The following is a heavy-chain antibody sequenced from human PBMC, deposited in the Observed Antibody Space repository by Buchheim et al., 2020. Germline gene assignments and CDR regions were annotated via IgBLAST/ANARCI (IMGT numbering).Heavy chain of an antibody. J-gene: IGHJ4*02. CDR2: ISYDDSYK. Sequence: QVHLVESGGGVVQPGKSLRLSCAASGFTFSTSGMHWVRQAPGKGLEWVVVISYDDSYKFYADSVKGRFTISRDNSKNTLYLQMTGLRAEETAVYYCAKRLTDYGSNFDYWGQGTL. D-gene: IGHD4-23*01. V-gene: IGHV3-30*18. CDR3: AKRLTDYGSNFDY. CDR1: GFTFSTSG.